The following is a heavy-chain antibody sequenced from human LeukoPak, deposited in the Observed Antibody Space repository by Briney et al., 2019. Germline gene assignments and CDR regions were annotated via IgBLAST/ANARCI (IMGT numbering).Heavy chain of an antibody. Sequence: PGGSLRLSCTASGFTFSSYSMNWVRQAPGKGLEWVAVISYDGSNKYYADSVKGRFTISRDNSKNTLYLQMNSLRAEDTAVYYCARSPPIYYYDSSGYYYSPYYYGMDVWGQGTTVTVSS. V-gene: IGHV3-30*03. CDR3: ARSPPIYYYDSSGYYYSPYYYGMDV. CDR1: GFTFSSYS. D-gene: IGHD3-22*01. CDR2: ISYDGSNK. J-gene: IGHJ6*02.